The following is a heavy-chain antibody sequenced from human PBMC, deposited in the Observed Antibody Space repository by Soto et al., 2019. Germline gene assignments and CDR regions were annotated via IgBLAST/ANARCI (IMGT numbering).Heavy chain of an antibody. CDR3: AKDRGGSYYHFDY. CDR1: AFTFSSYA. V-gene: IGHV3-23*01. CDR2: ISGSGDST. D-gene: IGHD1-26*01. J-gene: IGHJ4*02. Sequence: EVQLLESGGGVVHPGGSLRLSCAASAFTFSSYAMSWVRQAPGKGLEWVSGISGSGDSTYYADSVKGRFTISRDNSKNTLYLQMNSLRAEDTAVYYCAKDRGGSYYHFDYWGQGTLVTVSS.